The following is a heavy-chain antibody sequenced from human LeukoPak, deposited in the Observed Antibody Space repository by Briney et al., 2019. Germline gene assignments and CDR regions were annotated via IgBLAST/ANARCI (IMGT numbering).Heavy chain of an antibody. D-gene: IGHD6-13*01. Sequence: ASVKVSCKASGYTFTSHFMHWVRQAPGQGLEWMGIINPRGGSTSYTQKLQGRVTMTTDTSTSTAYMELRSLRSDDTAVYYCARAPPLVAAAGTSDYWGQGTLVTVSS. V-gene: IGHV1-46*01. CDR2: INPRGGST. J-gene: IGHJ4*02. CDR1: GYTFTSHF. CDR3: ARAPPLVAAAGTSDY.